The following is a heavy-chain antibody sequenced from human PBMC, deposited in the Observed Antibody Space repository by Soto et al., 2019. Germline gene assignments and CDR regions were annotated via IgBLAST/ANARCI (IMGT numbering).Heavy chain of an antibody. CDR1: GASIRSYH. Sequence: QVQLQESGPGLVKPSETLSLTCAVSGASIRSYHWSWIRQPAGKGLEWIGRMQHTGNTNYNPSLKSRGTMSVDTSKNQISLKMTAVTAADTDVYFCAKDVSSRRWFAPWGQGILVIVSS. CDR2: MQHTGNT. CDR3: AKDVSSRRWFAP. V-gene: IGHV4-4*07. D-gene: IGHD3-16*01. J-gene: IGHJ5*02.